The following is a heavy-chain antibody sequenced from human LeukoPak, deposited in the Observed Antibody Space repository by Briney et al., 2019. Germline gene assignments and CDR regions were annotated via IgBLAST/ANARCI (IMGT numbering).Heavy chain of an antibody. Sequence: PGRSLRLSCAASGFTFSTYAMHWVRQAPGMGLEWVAAISYDGTRKYYADSVKGRFTISRDNSKNTPYLQMNSLRADDTAVYYCAKERTGGWPFDYWGQGTLVTVSS. V-gene: IGHV3-30*04. CDR3: AKERTGGWPFDY. CDR2: ISYDGTRK. D-gene: IGHD6-19*01. CDR1: GFTFSTYA. J-gene: IGHJ4*02.